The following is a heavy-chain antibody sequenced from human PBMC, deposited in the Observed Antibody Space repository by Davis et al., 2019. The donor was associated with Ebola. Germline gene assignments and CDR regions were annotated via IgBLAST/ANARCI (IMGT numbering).Heavy chain of an antibody. Sequence: GGSLRLSCVASGFRFYSYAMSWVRQAPGKGLEWVGLSRNRENHYSTEYAASVRGRFTISRDDSKDSLDLQMNSLRIEDTAVYYCVTENWYRFESWGQGTLVTVSS. CDR3: VTENWYRFES. J-gene: IGHJ4*02. CDR2: SRNRENHYST. D-gene: IGHD1/OR15-1a*01. V-gene: IGHV3-72*01. CDR1: GFRFYSYA.